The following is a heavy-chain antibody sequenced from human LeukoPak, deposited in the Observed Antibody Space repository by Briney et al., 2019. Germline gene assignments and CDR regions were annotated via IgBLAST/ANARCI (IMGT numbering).Heavy chain of an antibody. D-gene: IGHD6-13*01. CDR2: INHSGST. V-gene: IGHV4-38-2*02. J-gene: IGHJ4*02. CDR3: ARVRRQQLPFDY. Sequence: SETLSLTCTVSGYSISSGYYWGWLRQPPGKGLEWIGEINHSGSTNYNPSLKSRVTISVDTSKNQFSLKLSSVTAADTAVYYCARVRRQQLPFDYWGQGTLVTVSS. CDR1: GYSISSGYY.